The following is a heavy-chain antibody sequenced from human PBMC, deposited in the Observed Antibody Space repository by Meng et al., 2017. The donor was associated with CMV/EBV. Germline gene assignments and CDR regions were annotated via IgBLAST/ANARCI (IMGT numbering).Heavy chain of an antibody. J-gene: IGHJ4*02. Sequence: TGYYMHWVRQAPGQGLEWIGWINPNSGGTNYAQKFQGRVTMTRDTSISTAYMELSRLRSDDTAVYYCARVALRHDFWSGYYSSYYFDYWGQGTLVTVSS. V-gene: IGHV1-2*02. CDR2: INPNSGGT. CDR3: ARVALRHDFWSGYYSSYYFDY. CDR1: TGYY. D-gene: IGHD3-3*01.